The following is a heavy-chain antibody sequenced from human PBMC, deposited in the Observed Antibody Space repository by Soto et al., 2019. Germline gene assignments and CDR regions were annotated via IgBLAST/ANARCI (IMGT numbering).Heavy chain of an antibody. CDR3: ARGRSSVPDRRGIGYYGLDV. CDR1: GGSFSNYY. V-gene: IGHV4-34*01. D-gene: IGHD3-3*01. CDR2: INDSGIT. Sequence: QVQLQQWGAEVLKPSETLSLTCVVNGGSFSNYYWTWIRQPPGKGLEWIGEINDSGITDSNPSLERLVTISVDMSKNQFSLRVNSVTAADTAVYHCARGRSSVPDRRGIGYYGLDVWGQGTTVTVSS. J-gene: IGHJ6*02.